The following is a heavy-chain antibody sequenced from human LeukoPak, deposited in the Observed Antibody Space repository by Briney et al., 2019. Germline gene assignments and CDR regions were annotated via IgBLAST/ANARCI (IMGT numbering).Heavy chain of an antibody. CDR3: ARDARIYCSGGSCYGLTYYFDY. CDR2: IWYDGSNK. D-gene: IGHD2-15*01. J-gene: IGHJ4*02. Sequence: GGSLRLSCAASGFTFSSYGMHWVRQAPGKGLEWVAVIWYDGSNKYYADSVKGRFTISRDNPKNTLYLQMNSLRAEDTAVYYCARDARIYCSGGSCYGLTYYFDYWGQGTLVTVSS. CDR1: GFTFSSYG. V-gene: IGHV3-33*01.